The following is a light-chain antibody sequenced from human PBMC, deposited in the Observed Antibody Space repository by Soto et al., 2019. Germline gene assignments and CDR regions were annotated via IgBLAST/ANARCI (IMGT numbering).Light chain of an antibody. J-gene: IGLJ1*01. Sequence: QSVLTQPPSASGTPGQRVTISCSGSSSNIGSDFVYWYQQLPGTAPKLLIYHNYQRPSGVPDRFSGSKSVTSGYLAISDPRSEDEADYYCSAWDDRLSAYVFGAGTKLTVL. CDR1: SSNIGSDF. CDR3: SAWDDRLSAYV. CDR2: HNY. V-gene: IGLV1-47*01.